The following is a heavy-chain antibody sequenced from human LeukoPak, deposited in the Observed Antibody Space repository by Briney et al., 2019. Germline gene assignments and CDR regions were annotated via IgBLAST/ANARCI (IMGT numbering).Heavy chain of an antibody. CDR1: GLTFSLYA. Sequence: GGSLRLSCAASGLTFSLYAMSWVRQAPGKGLEWVSAISGSGGSTYYADSVKGRFTISRDNSKNTLYLQMNSLRAEDTAVYYCAKDRWTEVDAFDIWGQGTMVTVSS. CDR3: AKDRWTEVDAFDI. CDR2: ISGSGGST. V-gene: IGHV3-23*01. D-gene: IGHD1-1*01. J-gene: IGHJ3*02.